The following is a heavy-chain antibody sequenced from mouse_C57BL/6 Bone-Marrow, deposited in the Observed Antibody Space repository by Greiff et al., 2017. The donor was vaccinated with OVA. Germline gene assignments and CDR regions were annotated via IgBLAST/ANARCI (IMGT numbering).Heavy chain of an antibody. V-gene: IGHV1-42*01. Sequence: VQLQQSGPELVKPGASVKISCKASGYSFTGYYMNWVKQSPEKSLEWIGEINPSTGGTTYNQKFKAKATLTVDKSSSTAYMQLKSLTSEDSAVYYCARPDYSNYVAYWGQGTLVTVSA. J-gene: IGHJ3*01. CDR2: INPSTGGT. CDR3: ARPDYSNYVAY. D-gene: IGHD2-5*01. CDR1: GYSFTGYY.